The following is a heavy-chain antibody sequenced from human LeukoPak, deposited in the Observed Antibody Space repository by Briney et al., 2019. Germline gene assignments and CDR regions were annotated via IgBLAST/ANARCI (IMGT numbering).Heavy chain of an antibody. V-gene: IGHV4-39*01. CDR2: IYYSGST. J-gene: IGHJ4*02. CDR3: ATYPYSGRSGWQALDY. CDR1: GDTITISSYY. D-gene: IGHD5-12*01. Sequence: PSETLSLTCTVSGDTITISSYYWGWIRQPPGKGLEWIGSIYYSGSTYYNPSLRSRVTMSVDTSKNQFSLRLNSVTAADTAVYYCATYPYSGRSGWQALDYWGQGALVTVSS.